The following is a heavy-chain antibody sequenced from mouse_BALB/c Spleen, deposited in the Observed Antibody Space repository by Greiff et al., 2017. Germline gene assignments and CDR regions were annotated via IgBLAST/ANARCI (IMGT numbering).Heavy chain of an antibody. CDR1: GFNIKDYY. J-gene: IGHJ4*01. V-gene: IGHV14-4*02. D-gene: IGHD2-10*01. CDR2: IDPENGDT. Sequence: EVQLQQSGAELVRSGASVKLSCTASGFNIKDYYMHWVKQRPEQGLEWIGWIDPENGDTEYAPKFQGKATMTADTSSNTAYLQLSSLTSEDTAVYYCNRDPYYGKLYYAMDYWGQGTSVTFSS. CDR3: NRDPYYGKLYYAMDY.